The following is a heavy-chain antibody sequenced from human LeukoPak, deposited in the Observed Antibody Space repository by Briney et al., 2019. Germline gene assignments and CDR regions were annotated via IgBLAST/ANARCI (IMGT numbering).Heavy chain of an antibody. CDR2: IYNSGST. D-gene: IGHD3-22*01. Sequence: SETLSLTCTVSGDSFSYFYWSWIRQPPGKGLEWIGYIYNSGSTNYNPSLKSRVTISVDTSKNQFSLKVSSVTAADTAVYYCASLTTADAFDIWGQGTMVTVSS. CDR1: GDSFSYFY. J-gene: IGHJ3*02. CDR3: ASLTTADAFDI. V-gene: IGHV4-59*01.